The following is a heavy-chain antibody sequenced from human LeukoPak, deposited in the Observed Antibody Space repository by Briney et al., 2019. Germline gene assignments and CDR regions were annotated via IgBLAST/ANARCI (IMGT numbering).Heavy chain of an antibody. CDR1: GGSISSYY. D-gene: IGHD3-16*01. CDR2: IYYSGST. Sequence: SETLSLTCTVSGGSISSYYWSWIRQPPGKGLEWIGYIYYSGSTNYNPSLKSRVTISVDTSKNRFSLKLSSVTAADTAVYYCAREDYGDYVDYWGQGTLVTVSS. CDR3: AREDYGDYVDY. J-gene: IGHJ4*02. V-gene: IGHV4-59*01.